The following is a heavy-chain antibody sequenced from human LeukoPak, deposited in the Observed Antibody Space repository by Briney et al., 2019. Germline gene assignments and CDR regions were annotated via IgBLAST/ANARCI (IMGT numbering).Heavy chain of an antibody. J-gene: IGHJ6*04. CDR1: GGSISSYY. Sequence: SETLSLTCTVSGGSISSYYWSWIRQPPGKGLEWIGYIYYSGCTNYNPSLTSRVTISVDTSKNQFSLKLSSVTAADTAVYYCARESGYSYGYGPDYYYYGMDVWGKGTTVTVSS. CDR2: IYYSGCT. D-gene: IGHD5-18*01. CDR3: ARESGYSYGYGPDYYYYGMDV. V-gene: IGHV4-59*01.